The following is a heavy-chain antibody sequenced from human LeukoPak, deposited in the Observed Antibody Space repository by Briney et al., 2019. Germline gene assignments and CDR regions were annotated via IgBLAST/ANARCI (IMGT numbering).Heavy chain of an antibody. Sequence: SETLSLTCAVYGGSFSGYYWSWIRQPPGKGLEWIGEINHSGSTNYNPSLKSRVTISVDTSKNQFSLKLSSVTAADTAVYYCARDWVPEYSSGCYHFDYWGQGTLVTVSS. CDR2: INHSGST. V-gene: IGHV4-34*01. D-gene: IGHD6-19*01. J-gene: IGHJ4*02. CDR3: ARDWVPEYSSGCYHFDY. CDR1: GGSFSGYY.